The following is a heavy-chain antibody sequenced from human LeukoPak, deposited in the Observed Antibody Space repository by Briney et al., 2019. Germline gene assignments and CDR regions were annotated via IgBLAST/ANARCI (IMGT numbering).Heavy chain of an antibody. CDR3: ARPLMYYYGSETYFWFDP. J-gene: IGHJ5*02. Sequence: PGGSLRLSCAASGFTFSDYYMSWIRQAPGKGLEWVSTIKGIGPTTYYADSLKGRFTISRDNAKNSLSLQMNSLRAEDTAVYYCARPLMYYYGSETYFWFDPWGQGTLVTVSS. D-gene: IGHD3-10*01. CDR1: GFTFSDYY. V-gene: IGHV3-11*04. CDR2: IKGIGPTT.